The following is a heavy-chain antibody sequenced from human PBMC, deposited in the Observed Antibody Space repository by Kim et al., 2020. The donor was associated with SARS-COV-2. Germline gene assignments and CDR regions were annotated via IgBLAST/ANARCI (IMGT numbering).Heavy chain of an antibody. CDR3: AITRAYNYGYFDY. Sequence: GESLKISCKGSGYSFTSYWIGWVRQMPGKGLEWVALPSPGDSNTVYSPSLQGQVTISADKTISTAYLQWSGLKASDTAMYFCAITRAYNYGYFDYWGQGTLVTVSS. J-gene: IGHJ4*02. CDR2: PSPGDSNT. CDR1: GYSFTSYW. D-gene: IGHD5-18*01. V-gene: IGHV5-51*01.